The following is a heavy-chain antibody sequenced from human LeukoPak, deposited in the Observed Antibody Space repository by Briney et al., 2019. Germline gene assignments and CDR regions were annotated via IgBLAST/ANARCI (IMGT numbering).Heavy chain of an antibody. CDR1: GFTFSNYA. CDR2: ISFDGYNK. Sequence: PGRSLRLSCAASGFTFSNYAIHWVRQAPSKGLDWVAVISFDGYNKYYADSVKGRFTISRDNSKNTVYMQMNSLTPEDTAVYSCAVGWCSSTNCPIDDWGQGTLVTVSS. CDR3: AVGWCSSTNCPIDD. V-gene: IGHV3-30*04. J-gene: IGHJ4*02. D-gene: IGHD2-2*01.